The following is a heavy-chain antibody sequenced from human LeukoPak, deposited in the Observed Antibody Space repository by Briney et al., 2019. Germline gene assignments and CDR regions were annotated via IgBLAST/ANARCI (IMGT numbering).Heavy chain of an antibody. CDR1: GYSISSGYY. CDR2: IYHSGST. Sequence: PSETLSLTCAVSGYSISSGYYWGWIRQPPGKGLEWIGSIYHSGSTYYNPSLKSRVTISVDTSKNQFSLKLSSVTAADTAVYYCASLVGARNYWGQGTLVTVSS. D-gene: IGHD1-26*01. CDR3: ASLVGARNY. J-gene: IGHJ4*02. V-gene: IGHV4-38-2*01.